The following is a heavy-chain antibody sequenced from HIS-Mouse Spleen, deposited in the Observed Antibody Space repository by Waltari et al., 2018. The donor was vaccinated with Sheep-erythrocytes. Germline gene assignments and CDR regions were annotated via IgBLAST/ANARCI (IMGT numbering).Heavy chain of an antibody. CDR1: GFTFDDYA. V-gene: IGHV3-9*01. CDR3: AKDISRNMVVVPAAVGDY. CDR2: ISWNSGSI. D-gene: IGHD2-2*01. J-gene: IGHJ4*02. Sequence: CEASGFTFDDYAMHWVRQAPGKGLEWVSGISWNSGSIGYADSVKGRFTMSRDNAKNSLYLQMNSLRAEDTALYYCAKDISRNMVVVPAAVGDYWGQGTLVTVSS.